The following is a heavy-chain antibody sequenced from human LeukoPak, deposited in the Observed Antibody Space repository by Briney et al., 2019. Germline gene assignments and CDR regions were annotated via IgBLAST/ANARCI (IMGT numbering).Heavy chain of an antibody. CDR3: ARGTMGSPGIDY. J-gene: IGHJ4*01. D-gene: IGHD3-10*01. V-gene: IGHV3-7*01. Sequence: GGSLRLSCAASGFTFSNYWMTWVRQAPGKGLEWLANIKEGGSQKNYVDSVKGRFTISRDNAKNSLYLQMNSLRAEDTAVYYCARGTMGSPGIDYWGHGTLVTVSS. CDR1: GFTFSNYW. CDR2: IKEGGSQK.